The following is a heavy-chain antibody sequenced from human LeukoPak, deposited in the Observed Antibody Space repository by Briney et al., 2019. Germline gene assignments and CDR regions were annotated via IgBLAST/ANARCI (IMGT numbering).Heavy chain of an antibody. D-gene: IGHD2-8*01. CDR1: GFTFSSYS. V-gene: IGHV3-48*01. Sequence: GGSLRLSCAASGFTFSSYSMNWVHQAPGKGLEWVSYISSSSSTIYYADSVKGRFTISRDNAKNSLYLQMNSLRAEDTAVYYCARGPYGYFDYWGQGTLVTVSS. J-gene: IGHJ4*02. CDR3: ARGPYGYFDY. CDR2: ISSSSSTI.